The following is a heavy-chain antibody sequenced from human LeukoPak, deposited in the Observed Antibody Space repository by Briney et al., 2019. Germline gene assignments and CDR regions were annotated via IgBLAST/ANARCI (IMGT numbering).Heavy chain of an antibody. CDR2: ISSGSTYT. J-gene: IGHJ4*02. V-gene: IGHV3-11*06. CDR1: GFTFSDYY. CDR3: ARPYYVAANYYFDY. D-gene: IGHD1-26*01. Sequence: GGSLRLSCAASGFTFSDYYMSWIRQAPGKGLECVSYISSGSTYTNYADSVKGRFTISRDNAKNSLYLQMNSLRAEDTAVYYCARPYYVAANYYFDYWGQGTLVTVSS.